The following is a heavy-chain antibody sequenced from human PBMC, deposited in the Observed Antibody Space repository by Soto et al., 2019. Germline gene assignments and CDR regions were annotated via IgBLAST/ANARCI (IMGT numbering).Heavy chain of an antibody. J-gene: IGHJ6*02. CDR1: GGSFSGYY. CDR2: INHSGST. Sequence: PSETLSFTCAVYGGSFSGYYWSWIRQPPGKGLEWIGEINHSGSTNYNPSLKSRVTISVDTSKNQFSLKLSSVTAADTAVYYCARDNYGMDVWGQGTTVTVSS. CDR3: ARDNYGMDV. V-gene: IGHV4-34*01.